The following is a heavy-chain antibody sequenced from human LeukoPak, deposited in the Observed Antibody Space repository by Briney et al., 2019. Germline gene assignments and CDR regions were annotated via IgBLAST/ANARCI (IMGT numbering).Heavy chain of an antibody. CDR1: GYSFTSSW. J-gene: IGHJ5*02. CDR2: INPGDSDT. V-gene: IGHV5-51*01. D-gene: IGHD3-10*01. Sequence: GESRKISCQASGYSFTSSWIGWARQMPGKGLEWMAIINPGDSDTRYSPSFQGQVTISADKSISTVYLQWGSLKASDTAMYYCARQPGAGWFDPWGQGTLVTVSP. CDR3: ARQPGAGWFDP.